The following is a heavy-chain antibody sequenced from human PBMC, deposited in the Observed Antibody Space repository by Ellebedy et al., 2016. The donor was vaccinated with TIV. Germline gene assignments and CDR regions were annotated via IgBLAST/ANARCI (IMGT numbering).Heavy chain of an antibody. CDR1: GFTFTNYA. D-gene: IGHD3-10*01. V-gene: IGHV3-23*01. CDR3: AKRHDSGSYYNFLIDS. J-gene: IGHJ4*02. Sequence: GGSLRLSCAASGFTFTNYAMSWVRQAPGKGLEWVSGIGGSASSTYFADSVKGRFTISRDNSKNTLYLQMNSLRAEDTAVYYCAKRHDSGSYYNFLIDSWGQGTLVTVSS. CDR2: IGGSASST.